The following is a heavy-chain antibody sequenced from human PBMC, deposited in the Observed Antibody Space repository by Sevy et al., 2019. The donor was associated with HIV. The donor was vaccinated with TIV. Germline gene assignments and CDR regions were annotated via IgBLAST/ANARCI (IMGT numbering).Heavy chain of an antibody. Sequence: GGSLRLSCAASGFTFSSYSMNWVRQAPGKGLEWVSYISSSSSTIYYADSVKGRFTISRDNAKNSLYLQMNSLGDEDTAVYYCAGDAMYYYDSSGYFDYWGQGTLVTVSS. V-gene: IGHV3-48*02. CDR2: ISSSSSTI. CDR3: AGDAMYYYDSSGYFDY. CDR1: GFTFSSYS. D-gene: IGHD3-22*01. J-gene: IGHJ4*02.